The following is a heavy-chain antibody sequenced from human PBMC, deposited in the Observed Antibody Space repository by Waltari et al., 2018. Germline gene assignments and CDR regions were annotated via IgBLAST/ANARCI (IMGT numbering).Heavy chain of an antibody. Sequence: EVQLVESGGGLVQPGGSLRLSCAASGFTFSSYEMNWVRRAPGKGVEWVSHISSSGTTMYYAESVKGRFTISRDNAKNSLYLQMNSLRAEDTAVYYCARRYCSSTSCLFDYWGQGTLVTVSS. V-gene: IGHV3-48*03. J-gene: IGHJ4*02. D-gene: IGHD2-2*01. CDR2: ISSSGTTM. CDR1: GFTFSSYE. CDR3: ARRYCSSTSCLFDY.